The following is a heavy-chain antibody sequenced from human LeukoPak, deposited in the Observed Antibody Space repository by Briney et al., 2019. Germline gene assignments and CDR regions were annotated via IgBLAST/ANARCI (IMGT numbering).Heavy chain of an antibody. J-gene: IGHJ4*02. Sequence: PGRSLRLSCAASGFTFDDYAMHWVRQAPGKGLEGVSGISWNSGSIVYADSVKGRFTISRDNAKNSLYLQMNSLRAEDMALYYCAKDMSPNLAHGAIDYWGQGTLVTVSS. V-gene: IGHV3-9*03. D-gene: IGHD2-8*01. CDR2: ISWNSGSI. CDR3: AKDMSPNLAHGAIDY. CDR1: GFTFDDYA.